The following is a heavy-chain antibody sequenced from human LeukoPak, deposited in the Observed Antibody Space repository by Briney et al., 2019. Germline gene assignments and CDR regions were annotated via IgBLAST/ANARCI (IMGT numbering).Heavy chain of an antibody. D-gene: IGHD7-27*01. CDR3: ARVPSITRALDY. CDR1: GYTFTGYY. CDR2: INPNSGGT. Sequence: RGASVKVSCKASGYTFTGYYMHWVRQAPGQGLEWMGWINPNSGGTNYAQKFQGRVTMTRDTSISTAYMELSRLRSDDTAVYYCARVPSITRALDYWGQGTLVTVSS. V-gene: IGHV1-2*02. J-gene: IGHJ4*02.